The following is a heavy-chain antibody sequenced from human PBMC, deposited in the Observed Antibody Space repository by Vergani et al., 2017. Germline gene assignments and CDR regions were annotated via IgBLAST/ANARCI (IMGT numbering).Heavy chain of an antibody. CDR3: SRGRGYSVDYSDY. J-gene: IGHJ4*02. CDR2: IRNKAYGGTR. V-gene: IGHV3-49*04. Sequence: EVQLVESGGGLVPPGRSLRLSCAASGFSFGDYAMTWVRPAPGKGLEWVAFIRNKAYGGTREYAASVKGRFTISRDDSKRLAYLQLSGLKTEDTAVYFCSRGRGYSVDYSDYWGQGTLVTVSS. CDR1: GFSFGDYA. D-gene: IGHD5/OR15-5a*01.